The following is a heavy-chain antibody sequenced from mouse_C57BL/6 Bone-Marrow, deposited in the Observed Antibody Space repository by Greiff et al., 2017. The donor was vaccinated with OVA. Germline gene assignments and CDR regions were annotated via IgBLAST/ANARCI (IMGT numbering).Heavy chain of an antibody. CDR1: GYTFTSYG. CDR2: IYPRSGNT. V-gene: IGHV1-81*01. Sequence: QVQLQQSGAELARPGASVKLSCKASGYTFTSYGISWVKQRPGPGLEWIGEIYPRSGNTYYNEKFKGKATLTADKSSSTAYMELRSLTSEDSAVDVCARRTTVASYAMDYWGQGTSVTVSS. J-gene: IGHJ4*01. CDR3: ARRTTVASYAMDY. D-gene: IGHD1-1*01.